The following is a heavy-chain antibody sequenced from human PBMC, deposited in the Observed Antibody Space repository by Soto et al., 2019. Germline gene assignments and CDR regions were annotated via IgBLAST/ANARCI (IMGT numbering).Heavy chain of an antibody. CDR2: IYYSGST. Sequence: PSETLSLTCTVSGGSISSSSYYWGWIRQPPGKGLEWIGSIYYSGSTYYNPSLKSRVTISVDTSKNQFSLKLSSVTAADTAVYYCASGGDIVEVPDYTWFYPLAQRTPVTVSS. J-gene: IGHJ5*02. D-gene: IGHD2-2*01. CDR1: GGSISSSSYY. V-gene: IGHV4-39*01. CDR3: ASGGDIVEVPDYTWFYP.